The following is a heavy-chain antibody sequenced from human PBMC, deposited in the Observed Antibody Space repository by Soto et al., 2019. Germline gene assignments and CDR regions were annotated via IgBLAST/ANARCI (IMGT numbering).Heavy chain of an antibody. Sequence: GGSLRLSCAASGFTFSSYGMHWVRQAPGKGLVWVSCVKSDGSSTSYADSVKGRFTISRDNARNTLYLQMNSLRAEDTAVSYCARAPMPGKYSYGYYYYGMDVWGQGTTVTVSS. CDR1: GFTFSSYG. V-gene: IGHV3-74*01. CDR2: VKSDGSST. D-gene: IGHD5-18*01. J-gene: IGHJ6*02. CDR3: ARAPMPGKYSYGYYYYGMDV.